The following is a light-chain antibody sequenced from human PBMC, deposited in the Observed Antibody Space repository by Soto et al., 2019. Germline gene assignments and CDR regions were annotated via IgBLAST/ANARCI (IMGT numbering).Light chain of an antibody. V-gene: IGKV3-20*01. CDR1: QSVPTNF. Sequence: EIVLTQSPGTLSLSLGERATLSCRASQSVPTNFLAWYQQKPGQAPRLLIYVASSRATGIPDRFSGSGSGTDFTLTISRLEPEDSAVYHCQQYGRTPGTFGQGTKVEI. CDR3: QQYGRTPGT. CDR2: VAS. J-gene: IGKJ1*01.